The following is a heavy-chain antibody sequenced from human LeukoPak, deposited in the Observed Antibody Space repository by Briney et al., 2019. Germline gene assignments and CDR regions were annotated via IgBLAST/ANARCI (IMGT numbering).Heavy chain of an antibody. CDR3: ASIDYSHSSDFDY. CDR2: INYSGST. D-gene: IGHD3-22*01. Sequence: PSETLSLTCAVNGGSFSGHYCSWIRQPPGKGLEWIGEINYSGSTSYNPSLKSRVTISADTSKNQFSLKLGSVTAADTAVYYCASIDYSHSSDFDYWGQGTLVTVSS. J-gene: IGHJ4*02. V-gene: IGHV4-34*01. CDR1: GGSFSGHY.